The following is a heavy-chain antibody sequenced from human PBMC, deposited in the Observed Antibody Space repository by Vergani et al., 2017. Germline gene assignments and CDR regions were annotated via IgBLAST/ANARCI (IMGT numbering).Heavy chain of an antibody. J-gene: IGHJ6*03. CDR2: IIPIFGTA. CDR3: ASITLGYCSSTSCYTRGGWFDYMDV. D-gene: IGHD2-2*02. CDR1: GGTFSSYA. Sequence: QVQLVQSGAEVKKPGSSVKVSCKASGGTFSSYAISWVRQAPGQGLEWMGGIIPIFGTANYAQKLQGRVTITADESTSTAYMELSSLRSEDTAVYYCASITLGYCSSTSCYTRGGWFDYMDVWGKGTTVTVSS. V-gene: IGHV1-69*01.